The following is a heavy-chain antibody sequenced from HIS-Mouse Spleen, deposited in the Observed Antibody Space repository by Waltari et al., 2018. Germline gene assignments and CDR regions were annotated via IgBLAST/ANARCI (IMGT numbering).Heavy chain of an antibody. V-gene: IGHV4-39*07. CDR2: IYYSGST. J-gene: IGHJ2*01. CDR1: ARSISSSSSY. Sequence: QLQLQESGPGLVKPSETLSLTCTVSARSISSSSSYWCGLRQPPGKGVEWMGSIYYSGSTYYNPSLKSRVTISVDTSKNQFSLKLSSVTAADTAVYYCAREIPYSSSWYDWYFDLWGRGTLVTVSS. D-gene: IGHD6-13*01. CDR3: AREIPYSSSWYDWYFDL.